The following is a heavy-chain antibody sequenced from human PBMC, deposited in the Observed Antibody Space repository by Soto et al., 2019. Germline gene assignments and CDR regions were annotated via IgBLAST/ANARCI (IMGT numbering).Heavy chain of an antibody. J-gene: IGHJ4*02. Sequence: QVQLVQSGAEVKKPGSSVQVSCKASGGGNLRDYRTTWVRQAPGQGLEWMGGIIPKLGSANYAQNFQGRVTSTADESTSTVYMELRSLRSEDTAVYYCARGGDVYNFGAVYWGQGTPVTVSS. CDR1: GGGNLRDYR. CDR2: IIPKLGSA. CDR3: ARGGDVYNFGAVY. D-gene: IGHD2-21*01. V-gene: IGHV1-69*01.